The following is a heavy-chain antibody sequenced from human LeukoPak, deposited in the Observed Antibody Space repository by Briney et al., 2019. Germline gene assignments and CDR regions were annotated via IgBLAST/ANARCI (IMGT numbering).Heavy chain of an antibody. Sequence: SETLSLTCAVSGGSISSSSYYWGWIRQPPGKGLEWIGSIYYSGSTYYNPSLKSRVTISVDTSKNQFSLKLSSVTAADTAVYYCARRVSGSPWYFDLWGRGTLVTVSS. V-gene: IGHV4-39*01. D-gene: IGHD1-26*01. CDR1: GGSISSSSYY. J-gene: IGHJ2*01. CDR2: IYYSGST. CDR3: ARRVSGSPWYFDL.